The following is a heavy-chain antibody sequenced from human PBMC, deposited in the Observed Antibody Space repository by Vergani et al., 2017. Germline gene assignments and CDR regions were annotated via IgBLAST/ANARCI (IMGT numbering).Heavy chain of an antibody. V-gene: IGHV5-51*01. CDR1: ESSFISNE. Sequence: EVMLVQSGAEVKKPGESVKISCKYSESSFISNEIAWVRQMSGKGLQWMGNINPIDSKIAYSPSFQGQAIMSLDKSITTAYLQWRSLKASDTAIYYCTRHXPCGDGACLHFDHWCQGTHVTVSS. D-gene: IGHD2-21*01. CDR2: INPIDSKI. J-gene: IGHJ4*02. CDR3: TRHXPCGDGACLHFDH.